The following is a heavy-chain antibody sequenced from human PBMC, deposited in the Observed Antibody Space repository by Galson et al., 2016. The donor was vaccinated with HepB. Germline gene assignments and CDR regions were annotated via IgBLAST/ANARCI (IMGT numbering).Heavy chain of an antibody. V-gene: IGHV3-21*01. CDR1: GFTFSSYG. CDR3: ARDTEKMAGSTEGGRAFDI. CDR2: ISRSGVYI. Sequence: SLRLSCAASGFTFSSYGMNWVRQAPGKGLEWVSSISRSGVYILYADSLKGRLTLSRDNAKNSLYLQMHSLRAEDTAAYYCARDTEKMAGSTEGGRAFDIWCRGTMVTVSS. J-gene: IGHJ3*02. D-gene: IGHD6-19*01.